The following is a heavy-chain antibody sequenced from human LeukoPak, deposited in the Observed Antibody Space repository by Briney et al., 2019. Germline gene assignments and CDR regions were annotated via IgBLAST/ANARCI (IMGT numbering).Heavy chain of an antibody. CDR3: ANGNPDSSGPGRSF. V-gene: IGHV3-48*02. D-gene: IGHD3-22*01. CDR2: ISSDSSTI. CDR1: GFTFNSYN. J-gene: IGHJ4*02. Sequence: PGGSLRLSCAASGFTFNSYNMNWVRQAPGKGLEWVSYISSDSSTIFYADSVKGRFTISRDNVKNSLFLQLNSLRDEDTAVYYCANGNPDSSGPGRSFWGQGTLVTVSS.